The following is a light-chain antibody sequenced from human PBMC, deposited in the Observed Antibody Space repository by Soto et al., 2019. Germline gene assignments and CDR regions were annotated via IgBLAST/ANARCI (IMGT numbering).Light chain of an antibody. CDR3: QQYNNWPQT. CDR2: GAS. Sequence: EIVMTQSPVTLSVSPGERATLSCRAIQSVSSKLAWYQQKPGQAPRLLIYGASTRATGIPARFSGSGSGTEFTLSISSLQSEDFAVYYCQQYNNWPQTFGQGTKLEI. V-gene: IGKV3-15*01. J-gene: IGKJ2*01. CDR1: QSVSSK.